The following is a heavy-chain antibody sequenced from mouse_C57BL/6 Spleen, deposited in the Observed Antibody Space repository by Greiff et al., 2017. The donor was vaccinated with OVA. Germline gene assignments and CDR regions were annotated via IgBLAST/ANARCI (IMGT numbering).Heavy chain of an antibody. D-gene: IGHD2-3*01. J-gene: IGHJ2*01. Sequence: EVQLQQSGPELVKPGASVKISCKASGYSFTGYYMNWVKQSPEKSLEWIGEINPSTGGTTYNQKFKAKATLTVDKSSSTAYMQLKSLTSEDSAVYDCARWGFYDSYYGYFDYWGQGTTRTVSS. V-gene: IGHV1-42*01. CDR2: INPSTGGT. CDR3: ARWGFYDSYYGYFDY. CDR1: GYSFTGYY.